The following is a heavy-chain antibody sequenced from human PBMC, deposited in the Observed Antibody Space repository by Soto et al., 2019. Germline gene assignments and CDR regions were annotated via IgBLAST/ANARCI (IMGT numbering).Heavy chain of an antibody. CDR1: GGSIRSGSNY. V-gene: IGHV4-39*01. J-gene: IGHJ5*02. Sequence: QLQLQESGPRLVKPSETLSLICSVSGGSIRSGSNYWAWIRQPPGKGLDWIGTVYYNGNTYYNASLKSRVTIAADTSKNQFSLKLSSVSAADTAVYYCMRQTIVRGVLSWFDPWGQGTLVTVSS. CDR3: MRQTIVRGVLSWFDP. D-gene: IGHD3-10*01. CDR2: VYYNGNT.